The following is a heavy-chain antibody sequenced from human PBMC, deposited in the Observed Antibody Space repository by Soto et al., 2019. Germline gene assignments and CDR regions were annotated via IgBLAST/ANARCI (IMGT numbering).Heavy chain of an antibody. CDR2: ISSSSSYI. CDR3: AGPAARDNH. J-gene: IGHJ5*02. CDR1: GFTFSSYS. V-gene: IGHV3-21*01. D-gene: IGHD2-2*01. Sequence: GGSLRLSCAASGFTFSSYSMNWVRQAPGKGLEWVSSISSSSSYIYYTDSVKGRFTISRDNSKNSLYLQMNSLRAEDTAVYYCAGPAARDNHWGQGTLVTVSS.